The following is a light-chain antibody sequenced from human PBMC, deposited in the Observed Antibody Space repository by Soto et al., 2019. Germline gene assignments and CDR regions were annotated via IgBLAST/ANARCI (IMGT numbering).Light chain of an antibody. V-gene: IGKV3-20*01. CDR2: GAS. CDR3: QQYGSSPPWT. Sequence: EIVLTQSPGTLSLSPGERATLSCRASQSVSSSFLAWYQQKPGQAPRLLIYGASSRATGIPDRFSGSGSGTNFTRTISILEPEDFAVYYCQQYGSSPPWTFGQGTKVEIK. J-gene: IGKJ1*01. CDR1: QSVSSSF.